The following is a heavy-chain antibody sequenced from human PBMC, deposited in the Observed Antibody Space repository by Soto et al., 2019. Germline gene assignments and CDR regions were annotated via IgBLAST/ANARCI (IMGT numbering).Heavy chain of an antibody. CDR3: ARAPRGAAPYYYYGMDV. CDR2: ISAYNGNT. Sequence: GPSVKVSCKASGYTFTSYGISWVRQAPGQGLEWMGWISAYNGNTNYAQKLQGRVTMTTDTSTSTAYMELRSLRSDDTAVYYCARAPRGAAPYYYYGMDVWGQGTTVTVSS. J-gene: IGHJ6*02. V-gene: IGHV1-18*01. CDR1: GYTFTSYG. D-gene: IGHD6-6*01.